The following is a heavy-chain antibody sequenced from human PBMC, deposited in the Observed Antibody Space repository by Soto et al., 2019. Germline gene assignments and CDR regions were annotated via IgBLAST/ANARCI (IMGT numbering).Heavy chain of an antibody. Sequence: SETLSLTCTVSGGSISSYYWSWIRQPPGKGLEWIGYIFYSGSTNYNPSLKSRVTMSVDTSKNQFYLNLRSVSAADTAVYYCARDRSTGDYWGQGTLVTVSS. CDR3: ARDRSTGDY. CDR1: GGSISSYY. V-gene: IGHV4-59*12. CDR2: IFYSGST. J-gene: IGHJ4*02.